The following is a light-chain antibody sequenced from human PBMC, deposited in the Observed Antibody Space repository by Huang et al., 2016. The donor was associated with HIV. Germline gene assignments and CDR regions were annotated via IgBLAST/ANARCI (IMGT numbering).Light chain of an antibody. Sequence: DIVMTQSPLSLPVTPGEPASISCKSSPSLLHSNGYNYLDWYLQKPGQSPQLLISLGSNRASGVPDRCSGSGSGTDFTLKISRVEAEDVGVYYCMQALETPITFGQGTRLEIK. CDR2: LGS. V-gene: IGKV2-28*01. CDR3: MQALETPIT. J-gene: IGKJ5*01. CDR1: PSLLHSNGYNY.